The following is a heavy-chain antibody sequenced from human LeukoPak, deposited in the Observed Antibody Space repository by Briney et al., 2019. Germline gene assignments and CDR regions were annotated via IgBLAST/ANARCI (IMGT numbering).Heavy chain of an antibody. J-gene: IGHJ3*02. Sequence: GRSLRLSCAASGFTFSNYGMNWVRQAPGKGLEWVAVIWYDGSNKYYADSVKGRFTISRDNSKNTLYLQMNSLRAEDTGVYYCGRAGEQGGGYDAFDMWGQGTMVTVSS. V-gene: IGHV3-33*01. D-gene: IGHD3-16*01. CDR1: GFTFSNYG. CDR3: GRAGEQGGGYDAFDM. CDR2: IWYDGSNK.